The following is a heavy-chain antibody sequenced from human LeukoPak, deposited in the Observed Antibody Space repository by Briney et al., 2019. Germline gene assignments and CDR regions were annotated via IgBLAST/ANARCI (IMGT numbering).Heavy chain of an antibody. CDR2: ISSSGSTI. Sequence: RSGGSLRLSCAASGFTFSSYSMNWVRQAPGKGLEWVSYISSSGSTIYYADSVKGRFSISRDNSKNTVNLQMNSLRAEGTGVYYCATFSYAGNAGGSAGSWGQGTLVTVSS. CDR1: GFTFSSYS. CDR3: ATFSYAGNAGGSAGS. D-gene: IGHD4-23*01. J-gene: IGHJ5*02. V-gene: IGHV3-48*01.